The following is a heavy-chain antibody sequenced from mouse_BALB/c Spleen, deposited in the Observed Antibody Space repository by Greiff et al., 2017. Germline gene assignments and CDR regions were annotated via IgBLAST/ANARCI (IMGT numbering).Heavy chain of an antibody. V-gene: IGHV5-17*02. CDR1: GFTFSSFG. Sequence: VQLKESGGGLVQPGGSRKLSCAASGFTFSSFGMHWVRQAPEKGLEWVAYISSGSSTIYYADTVKGRFTISRDNPKNTLFLQMTSLRSEDTAMYYCARSRYDVTWFAYWGQGTLVTVSA. CDR2: ISSGSSTI. J-gene: IGHJ3*01. D-gene: IGHD2-14*01. CDR3: ARSRYDVTWFAY.